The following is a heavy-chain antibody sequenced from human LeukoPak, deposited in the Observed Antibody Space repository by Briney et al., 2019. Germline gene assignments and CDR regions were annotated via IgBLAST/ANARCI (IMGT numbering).Heavy chain of an antibody. CDR1: GFTFSSYG. CDR3: ARGRWDFWSGYPDY. V-gene: IGHV3-30*03. CDR2: ISYDGSNK. D-gene: IGHD3-3*01. Sequence: GGSLRLSCAASGFTFSSYGMHWVRQAPGKGLEWVAVISYDGSNKYYADSVKGRFTISRDNSKNTLYLQMNSLRAEDTAVYYCARGRWDFWSGYPDYWGQGTLVTVSS. J-gene: IGHJ4*02.